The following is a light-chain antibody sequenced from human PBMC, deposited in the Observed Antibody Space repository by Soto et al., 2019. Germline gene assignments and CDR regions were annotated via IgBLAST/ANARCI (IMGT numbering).Light chain of an antibody. Sequence: QSVLTQPASVSGSPGQSITISCTGTSSDVGGYNYVSWYQQHPVKAPKLMIYDVTNRPSGVSDRFSGCKSGNTASLTISGLQAEDEADYYCSSYTSSSTPYVFGTGTKVTVL. V-gene: IGLV2-14*01. CDR3: SSYTSSSTPYV. CDR1: SSDVGGYNY. J-gene: IGLJ1*01. CDR2: DVT.